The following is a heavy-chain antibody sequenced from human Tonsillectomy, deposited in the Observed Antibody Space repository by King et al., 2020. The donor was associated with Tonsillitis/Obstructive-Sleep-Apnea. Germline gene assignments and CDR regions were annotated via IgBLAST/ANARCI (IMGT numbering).Heavy chain of an antibody. D-gene: IGHD3-22*01. J-gene: IGHJ4*02. CDR2: ISGSGGST. Sequence: VQLVESGGGLVQPGGSLRLSCAASGFTFSSYAMSWVRQAPGKGLEWVSAISGSGGSTYYADSVKGRFTISRDNSKNTLYLQMNSLRAEDTAVYYCAKGLIYYDSRGYYPSDYLDYWGQGTLVTVSS. CDR1: GFTFSSYA. CDR3: AKGLIYYDSRGYYPSDYLDY. V-gene: IGHV3-23*04.